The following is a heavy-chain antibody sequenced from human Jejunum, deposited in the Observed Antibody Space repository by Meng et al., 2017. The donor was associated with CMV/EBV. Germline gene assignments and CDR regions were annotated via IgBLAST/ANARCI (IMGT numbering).Heavy chain of an antibody. CDR3: AKDITERWLQLPDY. J-gene: IGHJ4*02. V-gene: IGHV3-33*06. CDR1: GFTFSTYG. CDR2: IWYDGSNK. Sequence: GFTFSTYGMHWVRQAPGKGLEWVAVIWYDGSNKYYADSVKGRFTISRDNSKNTLYLQMNSLRAEDTAVYYCAKDITERWLQLPDYWGQGTLVTVSS. D-gene: IGHD5-24*01.